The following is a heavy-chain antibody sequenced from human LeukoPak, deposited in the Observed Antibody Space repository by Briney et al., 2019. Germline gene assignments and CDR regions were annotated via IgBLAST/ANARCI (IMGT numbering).Heavy chain of an antibody. J-gene: IGHJ4*02. V-gene: IGHV4-39*07. CDR1: GGSISSSSYY. CDR2: IYYSGST. CDR3: ARDLPLLWFGELLR. Sequence: SETLSLTCTVSGGSISSSSYYWGWIRQPPGKGLEWIGSIYYSGSTYYNPSLKSRVTISVDTSKNQFSLKLSSVTAADTAVYYCARDLPLLWFGELLRWGQGTLVTVSS. D-gene: IGHD3-10*01.